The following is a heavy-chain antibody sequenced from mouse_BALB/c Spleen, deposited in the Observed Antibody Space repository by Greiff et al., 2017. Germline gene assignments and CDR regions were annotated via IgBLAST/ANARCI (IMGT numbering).Heavy chain of an antibody. V-gene: IGHV1S56*01. Sequence: VQLQQSGPELVKPGASVRISCKASGYTFTSYYIHWVKQRPGQGLEWIGWIYPGNVNTKYNEKFKGKATLTADKSSSTAYMQLSSLTSEDSAVYFCARSGPTFFDYRGQGTTLTVSS. CDR3: ARSGPTFFDY. J-gene: IGHJ2*01. CDR1: GYTFTSYY. CDR2: IYPGNVNT. D-gene: IGHD1-3*01.